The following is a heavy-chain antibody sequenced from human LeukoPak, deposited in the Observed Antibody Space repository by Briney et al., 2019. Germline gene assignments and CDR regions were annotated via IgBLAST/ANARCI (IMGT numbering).Heavy chain of an antibody. Sequence: ASVKVSCKASGYTFTSYYMHWVRQAPGQGLEWMGIINPSGGSTSCAQKFQGRVTMTRDTSMSTVYMELSSLRSEDTAVYYCARDAVTGPRGMDVWGQGTTVTVSS. CDR1: GYTFTSYY. CDR3: ARDAVTGPRGMDV. V-gene: IGHV1-46*01. CDR2: INPSGGST. J-gene: IGHJ6*02.